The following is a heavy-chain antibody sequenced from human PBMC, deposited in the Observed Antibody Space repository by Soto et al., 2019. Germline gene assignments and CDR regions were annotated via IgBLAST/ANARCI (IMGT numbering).Heavy chain of an antibody. V-gene: IGHV3-23*01. J-gene: IGHJ3*02. CDR2: ISGSGGST. D-gene: IGHD3-22*01. CDR3: AKDTYYYDSSHDFDI. Sequence: TLSCAVSGFTFSSYAMSGVRQAPGKGLEWVSAISGSGGSTYYADSVKGRFTISRHNSKNTLYLQMNSLRAEDTAVYYCAKDTYYYDSSHDFDIWCQAPMV. CDR1: GFTFSSYA.